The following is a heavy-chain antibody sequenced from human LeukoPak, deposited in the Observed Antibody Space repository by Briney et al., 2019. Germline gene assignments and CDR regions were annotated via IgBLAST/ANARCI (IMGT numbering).Heavy chain of an antibody. CDR1: GGSISSGSYY. J-gene: IGHJ6*03. Sequence: PSQTLSLTCTVSGGSISSGSYYWSWIRQPAGKGLEWIGRIYTSGSTNYNPSLKSRVTISVDTSKNQFSLKLSSVTAADTAVYYCARANSYLGMGYYYMDVWGKGTTVTVSS. CDR2: IYTSGST. CDR3: ARANSYLGMGYYYMDV. D-gene: IGHD5-18*01. V-gene: IGHV4-61*02.